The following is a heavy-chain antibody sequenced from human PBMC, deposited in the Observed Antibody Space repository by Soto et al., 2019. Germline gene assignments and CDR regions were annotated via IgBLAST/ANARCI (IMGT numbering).Heavy chain of an antibody. J-gene: IGHJ6*02. CDR2: ISYDGSNK. Sequence: ESGGGVVQPGRSLRLSCAASGFTFSSYGMHWVRQAPGKGLEWVAVISYDGSNKYYADSVKGRFTISRDNSKNTLYLQMNSLRAEDTAVYYCAKDLGPWYYYGSGRCMDVWGQGTTVTVSS. V-gene: IGHV3-30*18. CDR1: GFTFSSYG. CDR3: AKDLGPWYYYGSGRCMDV. D-gene: IGHD3-10*01.